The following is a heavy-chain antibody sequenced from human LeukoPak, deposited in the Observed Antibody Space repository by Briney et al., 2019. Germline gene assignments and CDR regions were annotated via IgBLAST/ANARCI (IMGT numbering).Heavy chain of an antibody. J-gene: IGHJ6*03. V-gene: IGHV1-2*06. CDR3: ARDGFQGMILYVVYYMDV. CDR2: INPITGGT. CDR1: GYTFTDYF. D-gene: IGHD2-21*01. Sequence: ASVKVSCKASGYTFTDYFIQWVRQAPGQGPEWMGRINPITGGTNYAQKFQGRVTFTIDTSTNTAYMELSRLRPDDTAVYYCARDGFQGMILYVVYYMDVWGKGTTVTVSS.